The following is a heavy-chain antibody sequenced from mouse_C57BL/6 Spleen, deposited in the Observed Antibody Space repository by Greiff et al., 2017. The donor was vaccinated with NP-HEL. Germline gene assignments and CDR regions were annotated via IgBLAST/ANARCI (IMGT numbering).Heavy chain of an antibody. J-gene: IGHJ3*01. V-gene: IGHV1-9*01. CDR1: GYTFTGYW. CDR3: AREAYDYDGTWFAY. Sequence: VKLVESGAELMKPGASVKISCKATGYTFTGYWIEWVKQRPGHGLEWIGEILPGSGSTNYNEKFKGKATFTADTSSNTAYMQLSSLTTEDSAIYYCAREAYDYDGTWFAYWGQGTLVTVS. D-gene: IGHD2-4*01. CDR2: ILPGSGST.